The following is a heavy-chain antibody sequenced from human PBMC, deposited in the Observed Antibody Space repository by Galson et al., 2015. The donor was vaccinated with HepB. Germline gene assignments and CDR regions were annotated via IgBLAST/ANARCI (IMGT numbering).Heavy chain of an antibody. CDR3: ARDQSGMGKFDP. J-gene: IGHJ5*02. CDR1: GGSINSGDYGSY. V-gene: IGHV4-31*03. CDR2: IYHGGST. D-gene: IGHD3-10*01. Sequence: TLSLTCTVSGGSINSGDYGSYWSWIRQHPGKGLEWIGYIYHGGSTYYNPSLKSRVILSVDTSKNQFSLTLNSVSAADTAVYYCARDQSGMGKFDPWGQGTLVTVSS.